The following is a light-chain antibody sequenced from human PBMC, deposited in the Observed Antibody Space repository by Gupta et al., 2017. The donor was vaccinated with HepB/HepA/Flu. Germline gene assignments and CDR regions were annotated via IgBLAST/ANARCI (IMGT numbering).Light chain of an antibody. J-gene: IGKJ4*01. CDR2: DAS. CDR3: QQYDNLPLT. V-gene: IGKV1-33*01. CDR1: QDISNY. Sequence: DIQMTQSPSSLYASVGDRVNITCQASQDISNYLNWYQQKPGKAPKLLIYDASNLEAGVPSRFSGSGSGTDFTFTISSLQPEDIATYYCQQYDNLPLTFGGGTKVEIK.